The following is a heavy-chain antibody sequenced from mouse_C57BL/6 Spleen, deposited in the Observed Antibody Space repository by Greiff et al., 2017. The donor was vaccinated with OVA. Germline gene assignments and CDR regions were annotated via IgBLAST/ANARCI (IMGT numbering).Heavy chain of an antibody. CDR3: SRRGQLLYYFDY. V-gene: IGHV5-4*03. Sequence: EVKLMESGGGLMKPGGSLKLSCAASGFTFSSYAMSWVRQTPEKRLEWVATISDGGSYTYYPDNVKGRFTISRDNAKNNLYLQMSHLKSEDTAMYYCSRRGQLLYYFDYWGQGTTLTVSS. CDR1: GFTFSSYA. J-gene: IGHJ2*01. CDR2: ISDGGSYT. D-gene: IGHD4-1*02.